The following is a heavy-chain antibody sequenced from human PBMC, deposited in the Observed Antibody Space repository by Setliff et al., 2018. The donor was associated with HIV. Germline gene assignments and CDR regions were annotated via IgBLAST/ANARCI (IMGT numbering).Heavy chain of an antibody. J-gene: IGHJ3*02. CDR3: ARVSGSYFTRAAFDI. V-gene: IGHV1-8*02. CDR1: GYTFTNYD. D-gene: IGHD1-26*01. Sequence: ASVKVSCKASGYTFTNYDINWVRQAPGQGLEWMGWMNPNSGNTGYAQKFQCRVTMTRNTSIRTAYMELRSLRSDDTAVYYCARVSGSYFTRAAFDIWGQGTMVTVSS. CDR2: MNPNSGNT.